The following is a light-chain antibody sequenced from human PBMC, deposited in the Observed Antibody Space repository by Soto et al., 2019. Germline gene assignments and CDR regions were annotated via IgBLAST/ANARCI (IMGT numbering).Light chain of an antibody. CDR1: QSVLYSSNNKNY. V-gene: IGKV4-1*01. Sequence: DIVMTQSPDSLAVSLGERATINCKSSQSVLYSSNNKNYLAWYRQRPGQPPKLLIYWASARESGVPDRFSGSGSGADFTLTISRLQAEDVAVYYYQQYYSTPQTFGQGTKVDIK. CDR3: QQYYSTPQT. CDR2: WAS. J-gene: IGKJ1*01.